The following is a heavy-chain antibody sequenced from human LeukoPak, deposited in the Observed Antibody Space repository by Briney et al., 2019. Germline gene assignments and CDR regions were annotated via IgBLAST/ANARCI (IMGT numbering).Heavy chain of an antibody. CDR2: IYYSGST. D-gene: IGHD6-6*01. CDR3: ARHPGIAALPVGIDY. CDR1: GGSISSSSYY. Sequence: SETLSLTCTVAGGSISSSSYYWGWLRQPPGKGLEWIASIYYSGSTYYNPSLKSRVTISVNTSKNQFSLKLSSVTAAVTALYSCARHPGIAALPVGIDYWGQRTQVTGSS. V-gene: IGHV4-39*01. J-gene: IGHJ4*01.